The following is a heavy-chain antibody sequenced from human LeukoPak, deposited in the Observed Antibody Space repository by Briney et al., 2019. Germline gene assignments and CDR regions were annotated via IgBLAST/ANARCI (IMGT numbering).Heavy chain of an antibody. CDR2: ISGSGGST. D-gene: IGHD6-13*01. Sequence: GGSLRLSCAASGFTFSSYAMSWVRQAPGKGLEWVSAISGSGGSTYYADSVKGRFTISRDNSKNTLYLQMNSLRAEDTAVFYCVSLYSSSWYNYFGYWGQGTLVTVSS. CDR1: GFTFSSYA. CDR3: VSLYSSSWYNYFGY. J-gene: IGHJ4*02. V-gene: IGHV3-23*01.